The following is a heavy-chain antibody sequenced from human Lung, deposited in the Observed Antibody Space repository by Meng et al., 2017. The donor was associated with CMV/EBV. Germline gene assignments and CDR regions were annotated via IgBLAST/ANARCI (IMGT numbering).Heavy chain of an antibody. Sequence: LSCTVSGGSISSYYWSWIRQPPGKGLEWIGYIYYSGSTNYNPSLKSRVTISVDTSKNQFSLKLSSVTAADTAVYYCARNSPAAPHYYYGMDVWGQGTTVTVSS. CDR3: ARNSPAAPHYYYGMDV. J-gene: IGHJ6*02. D-gene: IGHD2-2*01. CDR2: IYYSGST. CDR1: GGSISSYY. V-gene: IGHV4-59*01.